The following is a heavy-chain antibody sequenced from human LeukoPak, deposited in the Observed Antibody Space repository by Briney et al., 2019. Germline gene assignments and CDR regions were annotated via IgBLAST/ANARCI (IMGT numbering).Heavy chain of an antibody. D-gene: IGHD3-22*01. CDR3: ATTMIVVVISTDGLRD. CDR1: GYTLTELS. CDR2: FDPEDGET. Sequence: APVKVSCKVSGYTLTELSMHWVRQAPGKGLEWMGGFDPEDGETIYAQKFQGGVTMTEDTSTDTAYMELSSLRSEDTAVYYCATTMIVVVISTDGLRDWGQGTLVTVSS. J-gene: IGHJ4*02. V-gene: IGHV1-24*01.